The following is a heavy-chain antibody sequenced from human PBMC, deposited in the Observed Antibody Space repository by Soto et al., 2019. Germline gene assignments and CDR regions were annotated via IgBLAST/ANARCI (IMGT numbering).Heavy chain of an antibody. Sequence: ASETLSLTCTVSGDSISNNYWHWIRQPPAKGPEWIGYVYYSGSTSYNPSLKSRVTISVDASRNLISLKLTSVTAADTAVYYCARDPSGHPPLYRFDPWGQGALVTVSS. D-gene: IGHD1-26*01. CDR1: GDSISNNY. J-gene: IGHJ5*02. CDR2: VYYSGST. CDR3: ARDPSGHPPLYRFDP. V-gene: IGHV4-59*01.